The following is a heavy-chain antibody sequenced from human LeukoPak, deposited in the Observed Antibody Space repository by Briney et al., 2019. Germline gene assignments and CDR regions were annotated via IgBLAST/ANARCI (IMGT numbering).Heavy chain of an antibody. CDR1: GGTFSSYA. J-gene: IGHJ5*02. V-gene: IGHV1-69*04. CDR2: IIPILGIA. CDR3: ARDHSSGYYPNWFDP. Sequence: SVTVSCKASGGTFSSYAISWVRQAPGQGLEWMGRIIPILGIANYAQKFQGRVTITADKSTSTAYMELSSLRSEDTAVYYCARDHSSGYYPNWFDPWGQGTLVTVSS. D-gene: IGHD3-22*01.